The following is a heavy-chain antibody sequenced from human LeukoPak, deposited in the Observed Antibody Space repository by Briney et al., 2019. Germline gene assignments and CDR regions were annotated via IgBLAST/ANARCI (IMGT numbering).Heavy chain of an antibody. V-gene: IGHV3-9*01. Sequence: QAGGSLRLSCAASGFTFDDYAMHWVRQAPGKGLEWASGISWNSGSIGYADSVKGRFTISRDNAKNSLYLQMNSPRAEDTALYYCAKVQVTAAAKGPLDYWGQGTLVTVSS. CDR2: ISWNSGSI. J-gene: IGHJ4*02. CDR1: GFTFDDYA. D-gene: IGHD6-13*01. CDR3: AKVQVTAAAKGPLDY.